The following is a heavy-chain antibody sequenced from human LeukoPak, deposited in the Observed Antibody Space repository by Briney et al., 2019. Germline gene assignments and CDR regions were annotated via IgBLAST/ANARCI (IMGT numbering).Heavy chain of an antibody. CDR1: GFTFSSYA. J-gene: IGHJ4*02. CDR3: AKRRSIAAAGTQIDY. D-gene: IGHD6-13*01. V-gene: IGHV3-23*01. Sequence: GGSLRLSCAASGFTFSSYAMSWVRQAPGKGLEWVSSISGSGGSTYYAASVKGRFTISRDNSKNTLYLQMNSLRAEDTAVYYCAKRRSIAAAGTQIDYWGQGTLVTVSS. CDR2: ISGSGGST.